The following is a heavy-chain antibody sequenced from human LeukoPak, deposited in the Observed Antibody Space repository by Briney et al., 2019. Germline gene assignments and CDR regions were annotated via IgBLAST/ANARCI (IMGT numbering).Heavy chain of an antibody. D-gene: IGHD2-21*02. J-gene: IGHJ3*02. V-gene: IGHV4-34*01. CDR2: INHSGST. CDR1: GGSFSGYY. Sequence: SETLSLTCAVYGGSFSGYYWSWIRQPPGKGLEWMGEINHSGSTNYNPSLKSRVTISVDTSKNQFSLKLRSVTAADTAVYYCARGLFCGGDCYPDAFDIWGPGTMVTVSS. CDR3: ARGLFCGGDCYPDAFDI.